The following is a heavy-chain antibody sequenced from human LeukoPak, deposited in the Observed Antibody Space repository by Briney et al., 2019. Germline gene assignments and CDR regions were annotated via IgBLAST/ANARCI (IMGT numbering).Heavy chain of an antibody. CDR1: GGSFSGYY. J-gene: IGHJ4*02. D-gene: IGHD6-13*01. CDR2: INHSGST. CDR3: ARRGSSWYRVLGYFDY. Sequence: PSETLSLTCAVYGGSFSGYYWSWIRQPPGKGLEWIGEINHSGSTNYNPSLKSRVTISVDTSKNQFSLKLSSVTAADTAVYYCARRGSSWYRVLGYFDYWGQGTLVTVSS. V-gene: IGHV4-34*01.